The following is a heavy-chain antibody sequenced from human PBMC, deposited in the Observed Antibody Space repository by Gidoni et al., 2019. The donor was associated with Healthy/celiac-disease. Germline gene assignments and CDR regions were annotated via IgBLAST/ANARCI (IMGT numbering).Heavy chain of an antibody. V-gene: IGHV3-11*01. D-gene: IGHD2-15*01. CDR2: ISSSGSTI. Sequence: QVQLVESGGCLVKPGGSLRLSCAASGFPFDDYYMRWIRQAPGKGLEWVSYISSSGSTIYYADSVKGRFTISRDTAKNSLYLQMNSQRAEETAVYYCARDLTVSRRGGNPYFDYWGQGTLVTVSS. CDR3: ARDLTVSRRGGNPYFDY. CDR1: GFPFDDYY. J-gene: IGHJ4*02.